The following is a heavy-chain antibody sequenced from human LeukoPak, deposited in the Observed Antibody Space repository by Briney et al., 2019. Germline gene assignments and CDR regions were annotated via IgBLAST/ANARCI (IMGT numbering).Heavy chain of an antibody. CDR1: GDSVSGISFY. J-gene: IGHJ4*02. V-gene: IGHV4-61*01. CDR2: IQYSGST. CDR3: ARYYDSSGYWSTPHFDY. D-gene: IGHD3-22*01. Sequence: PSETLSLTCTVSGDSVSGISFYWSWIRQPPGKGLQYIGSIQYSGSTNYNPSLESRVTISVDTSKNQFSLKLSSVTAADTAVYYCARYYDSSGYWSTPHFDYWGQATLVTVSS.